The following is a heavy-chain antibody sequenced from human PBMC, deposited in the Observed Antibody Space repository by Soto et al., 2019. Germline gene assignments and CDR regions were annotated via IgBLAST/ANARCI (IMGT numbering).Heavy chain of an antibody. CDR3: TRRSRWYYYGTASYYNLWFDS. CDR2: NHNSGST. V-gene: IGHV4-39*01. CDR1: GDSISNDAYY. Sequence: SETLSLTCTVSGDSISNDAYYWGWIRQRPGKGLVWIGSNHNSGSTYFNPSLKSRVTISVDTSKNQFSLKLSSVTAADTAVYFCTRRSRWYYYGTASYYNLWFDSWGQGTLVTVS. J-gene: IGHJ5*01. D-gene: IGHD3-10*01.